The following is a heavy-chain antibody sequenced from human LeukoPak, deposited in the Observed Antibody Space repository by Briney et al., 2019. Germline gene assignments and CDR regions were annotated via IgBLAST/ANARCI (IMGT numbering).Heavy chain of an antibody. J-gene: IGHJ4*02. CDR3: AKDAGYSSGWCDY. CDR1: GFTFSSYG. V-gene: IGHV3-30*18. CDR2: ISYDGSNK. Sequence: QPGGSLRLSCAASGFTFSSYGMHWVRQAPGKGLEWVAVISYDGSNKYYADSVKGRFTISRDNSKNTLYLQMNSLRAEDTAVYYCAKDAGYSSGWCDYWGQGTLVTVSS. D-gene: IGHD6-19*01.